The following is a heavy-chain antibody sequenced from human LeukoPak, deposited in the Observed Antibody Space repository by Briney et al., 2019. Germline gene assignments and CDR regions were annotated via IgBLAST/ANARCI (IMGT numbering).Heavy chain of an antibody. CDR2: IYYSGST. Sequence: SETLSLTCTVCGGSISSSSYYWGWIRQPPGRGLEWIGSIYYSGSTYYNPSLKSRVTISVDTSKNQFSLKLTSVTAADTAVYYCARRRTATVDFDYWGQGTLVTVSS. D-gene: IGHD4-23*01. CDR3: ARRRTATVDFDY. CDR1: GGSISSSSYY. J-gene: IGHJ4*02. V-gene: IGHV4-39*01.